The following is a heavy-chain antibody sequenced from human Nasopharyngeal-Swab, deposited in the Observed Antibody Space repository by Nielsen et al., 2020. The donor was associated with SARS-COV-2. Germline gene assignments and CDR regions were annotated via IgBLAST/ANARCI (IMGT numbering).Heavy chain of an antibody. CDR2: ISSSGSTI. V-gene: IGHV3-48*03. CDR3: ARVAPKYYDILTGYTRQHYFDY. Sequence: GESLKISCAASGFTFSSYEMNWVRQAPGKGLEWVSYISSSGSTIHYADSVKGRFTISRDNAKNSLYLQMNSLRAEDTAVYYCARVAPKYYDILTGYTRQHYFDYWGQGTLVTVSS. D-gene: IGHD3-9*01. CDR1: GFTFSSYE. J-gene: IGHJ4*02.